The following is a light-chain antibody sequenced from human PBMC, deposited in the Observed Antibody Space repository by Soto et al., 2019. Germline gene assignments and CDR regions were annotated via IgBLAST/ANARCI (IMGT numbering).Light chain of an antibody. V-gene: IGKV3-15*01. CDR1: QSVSSN. Sequence: EVVLTQSPATLSVSPGKRDILSCRASQSVSSNLAWYQQKPGQAPRLLIYGASTRATGIPARFSGSGSGTVFSLAISSLQCDDFAVYYCHQYNSWYTFGQGTKLAIK. J-gene: IGKJ2*01. CDR3: HQYNSWYT. CDR2: GAS.